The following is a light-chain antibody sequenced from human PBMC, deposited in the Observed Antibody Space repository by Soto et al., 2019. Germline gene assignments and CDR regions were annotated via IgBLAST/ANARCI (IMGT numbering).Light chain of an antibody. CDR1: QTVTDY. J-gene: IGKJ1*01. CDR2: SAS. Sequence: DIQVTQSPSSLSASVGDRVTITCLSGQTVTDYLNWYQHKPGKAPKLLIYSASTLQTGVPSRFSGSGSGTDFTLTITSLQPEDFGTYYCRQTYSTPQTFGQGTKVDIK. CDR3: RQTYSTPQT. V-gene: IGKV1-39*01.